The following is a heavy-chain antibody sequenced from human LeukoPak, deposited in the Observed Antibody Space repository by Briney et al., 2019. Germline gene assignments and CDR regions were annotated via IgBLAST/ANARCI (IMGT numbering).Heavy chain of an antibody. J-gene: IGHJ4*02. CDR1: GFTFRVYA. V-gene: IGHV3-30*04. CDR2: ISSDGSHK. Sequence: GGSLRLSCAASGFTFRVYAMHWVRQAPGKGMEWVAVISSDGSHKFYADSVKGRFTISRENSKNTLYLQMDSLRPEDTAMYYCARKAVAGTPSPFDYWGQGTLVTVSP. CDR3: ARKAVAGTPSPFDY. D-gene: IGHD6-19*01.